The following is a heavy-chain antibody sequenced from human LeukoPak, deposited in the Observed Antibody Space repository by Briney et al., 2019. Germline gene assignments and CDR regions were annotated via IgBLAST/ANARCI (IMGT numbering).Heavy chain of an antibody. D-gene: IGHD3-22*01. CDR2: IYSGGNT. CDR1: GLTVISNY. Sequence: GGSLTLSCAASGLTVISNYMSWVRQAPGKGLEWVSVIYSGGNTYYADSVKGRFTISRDTSKNTLYLQMNSLRAEDTAVYYCARDVLIVANDAFYIWGQGTMVTVSS. CDR3: ARDVLIVANDAFYI. V-gene: IGHV3-66*01. J-gene: IGHJ3*02.